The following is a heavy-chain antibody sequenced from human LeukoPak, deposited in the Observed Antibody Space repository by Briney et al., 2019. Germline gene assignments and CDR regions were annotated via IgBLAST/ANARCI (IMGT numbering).Heavy chain of an antibody. CDR1: GFTVSSNE. J-gene: IGHJ4*02. CDR2: ISGGST. V-gene: IGHV3-38-3*01. D-gene: IGHD6-19*01. Sequence: GGSLRLSCAASGFTVSSNEMSWVRQAPGKGLEWVSSISGGSTYYADSRKGRFTISRDNSKNTLHLQMNSLRAEDTAVYYCARDAVWLVAGTFDYWGQGTLVTVSS. CDR3: ARDAVWLVAGTFDY.